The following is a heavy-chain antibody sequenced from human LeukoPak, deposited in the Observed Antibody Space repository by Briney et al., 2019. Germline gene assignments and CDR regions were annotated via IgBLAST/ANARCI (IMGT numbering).Heavy chain of an antibody. V-gene: IGHV1-18*01. Sequence: ASVKVSCKASGYTFTSYGISWVRQAPGQGLEWMGWISAYNGNTNYAQKFQGRVTMTRNTSISTAYMELSSLRSEDTAVYYGARDLTTVVTRDAFDIWGQGTMVTVSS. CDR1: GYTFTSYG. J-gene: IGHJ3*02. CDR2: ISAYNGNT. CDR3: ARDLTTVVTRDAFDI. D-gene: IGHD4-23*01.